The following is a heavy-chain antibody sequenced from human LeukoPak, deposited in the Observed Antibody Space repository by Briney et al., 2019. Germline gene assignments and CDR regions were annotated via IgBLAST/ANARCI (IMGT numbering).Heavy chain of an antibody. CDR1: GFTFSSYA. J-gene: IGHJ4*02. CDR3: ARGNPRIVATLYYFDY. Sequence: QAGGSLRLSCAASGFTFSSYAMHWVRQAPGKGLEWVAVISYDGSNKYYADSVKGRFTISRDNSKNTLYLQMNSLRAEDTAVYYCARGNPRIVATLYYFDYWGQGTLVTVSS. D-gene: IGHD2-21*01. CDR2: ISYDGSNK. V-gene: IGHV3-30-3*01.